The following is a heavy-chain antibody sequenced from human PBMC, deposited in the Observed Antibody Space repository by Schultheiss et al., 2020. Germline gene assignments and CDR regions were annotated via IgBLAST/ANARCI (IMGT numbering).Heavy chain of an antibody. Sequence: GGSLRLSCSASGFTFSSYAMHWVRQAPGKGLEWVSVIYSGGSTYYADSVKGRFTISRDNSKNTLYLQMNSLRAEDTAVYYCARDGTRYCSSTSCSTDYYYGMDVWGQGTTVTVSS. CDR3: ARDGTRYCSSTSCSTDYYYGMDV. J-gene: IGHJ6*02. CDR2: IYSGGST. V-gene: IGHV3-66*01. D-gene: IGHD2-2*01. CDR1: GFTFSSYA.